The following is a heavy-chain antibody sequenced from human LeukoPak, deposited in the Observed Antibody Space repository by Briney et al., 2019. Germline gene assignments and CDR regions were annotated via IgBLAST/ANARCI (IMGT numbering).Heavy chain of an antibody. CDR1: GYTFTSFD. D-gene: IGHD3-16*01. J-gene: IGHJ6*03. Sequence: GASVKVSCKASGYTFTSFDINWVRQAPGQGLEWMASMNPNNGNTAYARKFQGRLTMTRDTSIGTAYLELSDLRSEDTAVYYCARLHWESGGIYFYYYMDVWGKGTTVTVYS. CDR3: ARLHWESGGIYFYYYMDV. V-gene: IGHV1-8*01. CDR2: MNPNNGNT.